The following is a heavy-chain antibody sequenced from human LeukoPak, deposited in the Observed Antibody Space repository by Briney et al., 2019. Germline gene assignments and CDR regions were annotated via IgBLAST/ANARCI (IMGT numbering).Heavy chain of an antibody. CDR1: GGSISNSY. CDR2: AYGSGSS. Sequence: KSSETLSLTCTVSGGSISNSYWSWIRQPAGKGPEWVGRAYGSGSSKLNPSLQSRVTLSTDTSKNQISLKMSSVTAADTAVYFCAKDSSGYEWRVNWFDPWGQGILVTVSS. J-gene: IGHJ5*02. D-gene: IGHD5-12*01. V-gene: IGHV4-4*07. CDR3: AKDSSGYEWRVNWFDP.